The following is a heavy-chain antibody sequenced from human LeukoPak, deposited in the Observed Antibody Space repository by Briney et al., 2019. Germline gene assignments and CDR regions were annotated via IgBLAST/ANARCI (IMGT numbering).Heavy chain of an antibody. CDR1: GGTFSSYA. CDR3: ARDLYLAAAAGIRGDY. V-gene: IGHV1-69*04. J-gene: IGHJ4*02. CDR2: IIPILGIA. D-gene: IGHD6-13*01. Sequence: SVKVSCKASGGTFSSYAISWVRQAPGQGLEWMGRIIPILGIANYAQKFQGRVTITADKSTSTAYMELSSLRSEDTAVYYCARDLYLAAAAGIRGDYWGQGTLVTVSS.